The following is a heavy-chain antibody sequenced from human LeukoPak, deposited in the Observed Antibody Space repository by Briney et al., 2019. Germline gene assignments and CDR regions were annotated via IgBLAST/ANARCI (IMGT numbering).Heavy chain of an antibody. D-gene: IGHD4-23*01. Sequence: GGSLRLSCAGSGFTFSSSAMSWVRQAPGKGLEWVSALDASGANTYYADSVKGRFTISRDNSKNTLYLQMNSLRVEDTALYYCAKVGPPSTVTITFEYWGQGTLVTVSS. CDR3: AKVGPPSTVTITFEY. CDR2: LDASGANT. CDR1: GFTFSSSA. J-gene: IGHJ4*02. V-gene: IGHV3-23*01.